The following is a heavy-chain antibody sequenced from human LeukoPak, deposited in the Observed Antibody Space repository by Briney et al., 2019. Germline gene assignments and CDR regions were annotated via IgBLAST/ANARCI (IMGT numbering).Heavy chain of an antibody. CDR1: GGSFSGYY. CDR2: INHSGST. Sequence: PSETLSLTCAVYGGSFSGYYWSWIRQPPGKGLEWIGEINHSGSTNYNPSLKSRVTISVDTSKNQFSLKLSSVTAADTAVYYCARGPFGRYFDYWGQGTLVTVSS. V-gene: IGHV4-34*01. J-gene: IGHJ4*02. D-gene: IGHD3-10*01. CDR3: ARGPFGRYFDY.